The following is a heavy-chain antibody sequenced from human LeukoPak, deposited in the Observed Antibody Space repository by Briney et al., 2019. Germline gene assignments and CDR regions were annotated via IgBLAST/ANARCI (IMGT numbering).Heavy chain of an antibody. CDR3: ARAGTSRYDFWSGYSDYYYYYMDV. D-gene: IGHD3-3*01. Sequence: PSETLSLTCTVSGGSIGSYYWSWIRQPAGKGLEWIGRIYPSGSTNYNLSLKSRVTMSVDTSKNQFSLKLSSVTAADTAVYYCARAGTSRYDFWSGYSDYYYYYMDVWGKGTTVTVSS. CDR1: GGSIGSYY. V-gene: IGHV4-4*07. CDR2: IYPSGST. J-gene: IGHJ6*03.